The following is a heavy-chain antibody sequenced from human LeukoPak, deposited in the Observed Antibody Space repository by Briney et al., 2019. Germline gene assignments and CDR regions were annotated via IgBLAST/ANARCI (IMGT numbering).Heavy chain of an antibody. Sequence: ASVKVSCKASGYTFTSYYMHWVRQAPGQGLEWMGIINPSGGSTSYAQKFQGRVTMTEDTSTDTAYMELSSLRSEDTAVYYCATERGYCSSTSCRGRYYYYYYGMDVWGQGTTVTVSS. V-gene: IGHV1-46*01. CDR2: INPSGGST. D-gene: IGHD2-2*01. CDR3: ATERGYCSSTSCRGRYYYYYYGMDV. J-gene: IGHJ6*02. CDR1: GYTFTSYY.